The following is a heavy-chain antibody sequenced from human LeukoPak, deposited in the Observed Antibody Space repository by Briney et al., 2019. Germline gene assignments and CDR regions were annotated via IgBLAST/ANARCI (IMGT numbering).Heavy chain of an antibody. V-gene: IGHV3-9*01. CDR2: ISWNSGSI. CDR1: GFTFDDYA. D-gene: IGHD6-13*01. J-gene: IGHJ4*02. Sequence: GRSLRLSCAASGFTFDDYAMHWVRQAPGKGLEWVSGISWNSGSIGYADSVKGRFTISRDNSKNTLYLQMNSLRAEDTAFYYCAKILAAAGSDYWGQGTLVTVSS. CDR3: AKILAAAGSDY.